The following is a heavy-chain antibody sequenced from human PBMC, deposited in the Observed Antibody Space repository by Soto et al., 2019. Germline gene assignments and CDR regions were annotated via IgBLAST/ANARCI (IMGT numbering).Heavy chain of an antibody. CDR3: AKGPSDIDSGWYYFDY. CDR1: GFTFSSYA. J-gene: IGHJ4*02. Sequence: PGGSLRLSCAASGFTFSSYAMSWVRQAPGKGLEWVSAISGSGGSTYYADSVKGRFTISRDNSKNTLYLQMNSLRAEDTAVYYCAKGPSDIDSGWYYFDYWGQGTLVTVSS. D-gene: IGHD6-19*01. V-gene: IGHV3-23*01. CDR2: ISGSGGST.